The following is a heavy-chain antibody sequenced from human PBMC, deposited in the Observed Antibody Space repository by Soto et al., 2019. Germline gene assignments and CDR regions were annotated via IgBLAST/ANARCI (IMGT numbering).Heavy chain of an antibody. CDR2: ISSSSSTI. CDR3: ARDGGYCSGVSCYPEPFDY. Sequence: WGSLRLPCAASGFTFSSYSMNWVRQAPGKGLEWVSYISSSSSTIYYADSVEGRFTISRDNAKNSLYLQMNRLRAEDTAVYYCARDGGYCSGVSCYPEPFDYWGQGTLVTVSA. CDR1: GFTFSSYS. D-gene: IGHD2-15*01. V-gene: IGHV3-48*01. J-gene: IGHJ4*02.